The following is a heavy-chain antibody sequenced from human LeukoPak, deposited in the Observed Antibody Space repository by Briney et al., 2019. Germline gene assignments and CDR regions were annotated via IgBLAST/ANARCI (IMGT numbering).Heavy chain of an antibody. J-gene: IGHJ6*02. CDR1: GGSISSYY. Sequence: SETLSLTCTVSGGSISSYYWSWIRQPPGKGLEWIGYIYYSGSTNYNPSLKSRVTISVDTSKNQFPLKLSSVTAADTAVYYCARSSIQWPYYYYYYGMDVWGQGTTVTDSS. CDR2: IYYSGST. D-gene: IGHD5-12*01. CDR3: ARSSIQWPYYYYYYGMDV. V-gene: IGHV4-59*01.